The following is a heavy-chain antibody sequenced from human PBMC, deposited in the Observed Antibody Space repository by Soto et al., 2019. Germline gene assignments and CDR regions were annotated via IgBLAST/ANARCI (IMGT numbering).Heavy chain of an antibody. V-gene: IGHV3-15*01. CDR2: IKSKTDGGTT. D-gene: IGHD4-4*01. Sequence: GGSLRLSCAASGFTFSSYAMSWVRQAPGKGLEWVGRIKSKTDGGTTDYAAPVKGRFTISRDDSKNTLYLQMNSLKTEDTAVYYCTTVGYSNYYWFDPWGQGTLVTVSS. CDR3: TTVGYSNYYWFDP. J-gene: IGHJ5*02. CDR1: GFTFSSYA.